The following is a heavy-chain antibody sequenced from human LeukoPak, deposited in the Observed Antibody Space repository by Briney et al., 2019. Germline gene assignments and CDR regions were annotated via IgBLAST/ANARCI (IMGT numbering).Heavy chain of an antibody. CDR3: AKQLGYCSDGSCYFPY. Sequence: GGSLRLSCAASGFTFSSSAMSWVRQVPGKGLEWVSGISASGGSTSYADSVRGRFTISRDNSKNTLYVQMNSLRDEDTAVYYCAKQLGYCSDGSCYFPYWGQGTLVTVSS. J-gene: IGHJ4*02. V-gene: IGHV3-23*01. D-gene: IGHD2-15*01. CDR2: ISASGGST. CDR1: GFTFSSSA.